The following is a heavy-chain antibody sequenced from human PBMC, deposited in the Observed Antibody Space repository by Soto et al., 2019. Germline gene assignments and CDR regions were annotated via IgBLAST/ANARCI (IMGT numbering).Heavy chain of an antibody. D-gene: IGHD6-13*01. J-gene: IGHJ4*02. CDR3: AKDIVRWGSSSRYGFDY. V-gene: IGHV3-9*01. CDR1: GFTFDDYA. CDR2: ISWNSGSI. Sequence: EVQLVEPGGGLVQPGRSLRLSCAASGFTFDDYAMHWVRQAPGKGLEWVSGISWNSGSIGYADSVKGRFTISRDNAKNSLYLQMNSLRAEDTALYYCAKDIVRWGSSSRYGFDYWGQGTLVTVSS.